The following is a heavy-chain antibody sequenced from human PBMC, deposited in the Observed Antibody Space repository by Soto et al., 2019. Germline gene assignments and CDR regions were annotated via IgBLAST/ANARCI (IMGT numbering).Heavy chain of an antibody. J-gene: IGHJ6*01. D-gene: IGHD7-27*01. V-gene: IGHV3-7*01. CDR3: TRAGPPFALDV. CDR2: IKTDGSEK. CDR1: GFTFSSYW. Sequence: EVQLVESGGGLVQPGGSLRLSCAASGFTFSSYWMSWVRQAPGKGLEWVANIKTDGSEKYYMDSVRGRFTTSTDNASNLFFLQTKRLTGADTAVYYCTRAGPPFALDVWG.